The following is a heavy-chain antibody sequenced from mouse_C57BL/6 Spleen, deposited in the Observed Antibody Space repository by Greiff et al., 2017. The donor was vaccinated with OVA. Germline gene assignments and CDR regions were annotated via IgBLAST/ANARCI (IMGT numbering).Heavy chain of an antibody. D-gene: IGHD2-2*01. CDR2: LSSGSSTI. J-gene: IGHJ3*01. CDR1: GFTFSDYG. Sequence: EVKLMESGGGLVKPGGSLKLSCAASGFTFSDYGMHWVRQAPEKGLEWVAYLSSGSSTIYYADTVKGRFTISRDNAKNTLFLQMTSLRSEDTAMDYCADYGYAWCAYWGQGTLVTVSA. V-gene: IGHV5-17*01. CDR3: ADYGYAWCAY.